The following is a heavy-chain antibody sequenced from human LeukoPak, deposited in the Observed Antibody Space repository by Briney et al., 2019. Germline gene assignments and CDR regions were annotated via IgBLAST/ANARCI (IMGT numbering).Heavy chain of an antibody. CDR2: ISGSGGST. CDR1: GFTFSSYA. J-gene: IGHJ4*02. Sequence: PAGSLSLSCAASGFTFSSYAMSWVRQAPGKGLEWVLAISGSGGSTYYTHSVKGRFTISRDTAKNSLYLQMNCLRAEDTAVYYCARVRGSGGSCLVNYWGQGTLVTVSS. CDR3: ARVRGSGGSCLVNY. V-gene: IGHV3-23*01. D-gene: IGHD2-15*01.